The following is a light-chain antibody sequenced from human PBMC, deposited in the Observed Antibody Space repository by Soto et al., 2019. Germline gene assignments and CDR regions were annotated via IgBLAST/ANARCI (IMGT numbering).Light chain of an antibody. CDR1: SSNFGAGYD. CDR3: QSYDIHLSASLV. Sequence: VLTQPPSVSGAPGQRVTISCTGSSSNFGAGYDVHWYQQLPGTAPKLLIYANNNRPSGIPDRFSGSKSGTSASLAITGLQAEDEADYYCQSYDIHLSASLVFGGGTKVTVL. V-gene: IGLV1-40*01. J-gene: IGLJ2*01. CDR2: ANN.